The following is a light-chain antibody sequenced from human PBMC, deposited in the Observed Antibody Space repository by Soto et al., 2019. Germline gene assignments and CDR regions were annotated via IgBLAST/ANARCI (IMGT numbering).Light chain of an antibody. J-gene: IGKJ1*01. Sequence: EIVLTQSPGTLSLSPGERATLSCRASQSVSKTYLAWYQQKPGQAPRLLMFGVSSRATGIPDRFSGSGSGTDFTLTIGRLEPGDFAVYYCQQYGTLPWTFGQGTKVEIK. V-gene: IGKV3-20*01. CDR2: GVS. CDR1: QSVSKTY. CDR3: QQYGTLPWT.